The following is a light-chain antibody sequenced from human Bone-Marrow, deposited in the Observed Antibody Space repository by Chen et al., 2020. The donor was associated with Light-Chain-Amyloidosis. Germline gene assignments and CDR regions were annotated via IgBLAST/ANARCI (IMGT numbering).Light chain of an antibody. V-gene: IGKV2-28*01. Sequence: DIVMTQSPLSLPVTPGEPVSISCRSSQSLLHSNGYNYLDWYLQKPGPSPQLLIYLGSNRASGVPDRFSGSGSGTDFTLKISRVEAEDVGVYYCMQALQTPYTFGQGTKLEIK. CDR3: MQALQTPYT. CDR2: LGS. CDR1: QSLLHSNGYNY. J-gene: IGKJ2*01.